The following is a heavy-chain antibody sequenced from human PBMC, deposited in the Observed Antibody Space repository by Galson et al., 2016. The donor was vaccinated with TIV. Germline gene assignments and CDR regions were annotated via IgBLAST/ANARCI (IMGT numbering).Heavy chain of an antibody. Sequence: TLSLTCNVSGGSISSGGNYWSWIRQHPGKGLEWIGYIYKRDSYNSGSTYYNPSLKNRVSISVDTSKNHFSLRLSSVTAADTAVYYCARWADSGSYYEYFHNWGQGTLVTVSS. D-gene: IGHD1-26*01. CDR1: GGSISSGGNY. J-gene: IGHJ1*01. CDR2: IYKRDSYNSGST. CDR3: ARWADSGSYYEYFHN. V-gene: IGHV4-31*03.